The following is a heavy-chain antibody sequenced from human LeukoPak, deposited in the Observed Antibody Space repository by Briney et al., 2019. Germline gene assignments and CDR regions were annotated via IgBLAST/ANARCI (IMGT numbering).Heavy chain of an antibody. CDR3: ARVSLYWAFDY. CDR2: ISSSGSTI. CDR1: GFTFSDYY. V-gene: IGHV3-11*01. Sequence: GGSLRLSCAASGFTFSDYYMSWIRQAPGKGLEWVSYISSSGSTINYADSVKGRFTISTDNAKNSLYLQMNSLRAEDTAVYYCARVSLYWAFDYWGQGTLVTVSS. D-gene: IGHD2-8*02. J-gene: IGHJ4*02.